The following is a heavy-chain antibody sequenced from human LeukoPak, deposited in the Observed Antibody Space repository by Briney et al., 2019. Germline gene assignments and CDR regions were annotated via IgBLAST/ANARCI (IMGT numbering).Heavy chain of an antibody. J-gene: IGHJ4*02. D-gene: IGHD4-17*01. Sequence: GGYLRLSCAASGLTVSNNYWHWVRQPPGMGPEWISILYSDGDTKYADSVKGRFTSSRDSSRNTLYLQVNALSAEDTAVYCTYGDYPLTYWGQGTLVSVSS. CDR3: YGDYPLTY. CDR1: GLTVSNNY. V-gene: IGHV3-66*01. CDR2: LYSDGDT.